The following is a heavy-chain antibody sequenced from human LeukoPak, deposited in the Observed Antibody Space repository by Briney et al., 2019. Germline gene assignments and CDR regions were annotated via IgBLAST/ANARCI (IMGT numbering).Heavy chain of an antibody. CDR3: ARDAQEYCSSTSCHSSFGDY. Sequence: ASVKVSCKATGYTFTSYYMHWVRQAPGQGLEWMGIINPSGGSTSYAQKFQGRVTMTRDTSTSTVYMELSSLRSEDTAVYYCARDAQEYCSSTSCHSSFGDYWGQGTLVTVSS. D-gene: IGHD2-2*01. J-gene: IGHJ4*02. V-gene: IGHV1-46*01. CDR1: GYTFTSYY. CDR2: INPSGGST.